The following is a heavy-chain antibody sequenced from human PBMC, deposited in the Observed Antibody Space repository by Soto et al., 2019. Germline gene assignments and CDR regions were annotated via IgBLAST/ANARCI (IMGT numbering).Heavy chain of an antibody. CDR3: ARDWAVTTFFAEDYYYYYGMDV. V-gene: IGHV4-61*01. Sequence: PSETLSLTCTVSGGSVSSGSYYWSWIRQPPGKGLEWIGYIYYSGSTNYNPSLKSRVTISVDTSKNQFSLKLSSVTAADTAVYYCARDWAVTTFFAEDYYYYYGMDVWGQGTTVTVSS. D-gene: IGHD4-17*01. CDR1: GGSVSSGSYY. J-gene: IGHJ6*02. CDR2: IYYSGST.